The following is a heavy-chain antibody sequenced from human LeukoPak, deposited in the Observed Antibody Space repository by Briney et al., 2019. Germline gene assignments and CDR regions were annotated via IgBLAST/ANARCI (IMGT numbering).Heavy chain of an antibody. D-gene: IGHD2-15*01. V-gene: IGHV1-2*02. J-gene: IGHJ4*02. CDR3: AREVDGGSPGLFDY. CDR1: GYIFTGYY. Sequence: ASVKVPCKASGYIFTGYYMHWVRQAPGQGLEWMGWINPNSGGTNYAQKFQGRVTMTRDTSISTAYMELSRLRSDDTAVYYCAREVDGGSPGLFDYWGQGTLVTVSS. CDR2: INPNSGGT.